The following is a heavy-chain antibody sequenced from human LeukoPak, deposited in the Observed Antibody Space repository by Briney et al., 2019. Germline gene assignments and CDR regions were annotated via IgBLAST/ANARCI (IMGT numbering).Heavy chain of an antibody. CDR2: ISGSGGST. D-gene: IGHD5-18*01. J-gene: IGHJ4*02. CDR3: AKIKPDGYSYGYGSFDY. CDR1: GFTFSSYA. V-gene: IGHV3-23*01. Sequence: PGGSLRLSCAASGFTFSSYAMSWVRQAPGKGLEWVSAISGSGGSTYYADSVKGRFTISRDNSKNTLYLQINSLRAEDTAVYYCAKIKPDGYSYGYGSFDYWGQGTLVTVSS.